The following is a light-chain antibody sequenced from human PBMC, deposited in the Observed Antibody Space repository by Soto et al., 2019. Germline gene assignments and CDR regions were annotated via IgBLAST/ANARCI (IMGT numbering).Light chain of an antibody. CDR1: SSNIGTYY. CDR3: AAWDDSLSGHVV. Sequence: QSVLTQPPSASATPGQRVTISCSGSSSNIGTYYVYWYQHLPGMAPKVLIYRNNQRPSGVPDRFSGSKSGTSASLAISGLRSEDEADYYCAAWDDSLSGHVVFGGGTKLTVL. J-gene: IGLJ2*01. V-gene: IGLV1-47*01. CDR2: RNN.